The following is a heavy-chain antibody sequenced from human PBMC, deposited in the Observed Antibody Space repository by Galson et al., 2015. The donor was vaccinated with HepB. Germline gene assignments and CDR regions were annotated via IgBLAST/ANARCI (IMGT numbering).Heavy chain of an antibody. Sequence: SVKVSCKASGYTFTGYYMHWVRQAPGQGLEWMGWINPSSGGTNYAQKFQGSVTMTRDTSINTAYMELSRLTSDDTAVYYCAKPRLLHTFDYWGQGTLVTVSS. CDR2: INPSSGGT. J-gene: IGHJ4*02. D-gene: IGHD2-15*01. CDR3: AKPRLLHTFDY. V-gene: IGHV1-2*02. CDR1: GYTFTGYY.